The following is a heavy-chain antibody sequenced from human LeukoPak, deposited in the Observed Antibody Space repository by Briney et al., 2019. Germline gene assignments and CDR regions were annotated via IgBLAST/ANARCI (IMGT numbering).Heavy chain of an antibody. CDR2: IYYSGST. V-gene: IGHV4-39*01. D-gene: IGHD3-3*01. Sequence: PSETLSLTCTVSGGSISSSSYYWGWIRQPPGKGLEWIGSIYYSGSTYYNPSLKSQVTISVDTSKNQFSLKLSSVTAADTAVYYCARTLEWLLPPYYYYGMDVWGQGTTVTVSS. CDR1: GGSISSSSYY. J-gene: IGHJ6*02. CDR3: ARTLEWLLPPYYYYGMDV.